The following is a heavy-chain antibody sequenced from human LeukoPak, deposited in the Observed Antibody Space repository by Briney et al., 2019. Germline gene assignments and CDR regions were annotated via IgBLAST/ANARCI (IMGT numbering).Heavy chain of an antibody. J-gene: IGHJ4*02. D-gene: IGHD6-19*01. CDR3: AKDFWRRVAVAGFADY. CDR1: GFTFSSYA. V-gene: IGHV3-23*01. Sequence: GGSLRLSCAASGFTFSSYAMSWVRQAPGKGLEWVSAISGSGGSTYYADSVKGRFTISRDNPKNTLYLQMNSLRAEDTAVYYCAKDFWRRVAVAGFADYWGQGTLVTVSS. CDR2: ISGSGGST.